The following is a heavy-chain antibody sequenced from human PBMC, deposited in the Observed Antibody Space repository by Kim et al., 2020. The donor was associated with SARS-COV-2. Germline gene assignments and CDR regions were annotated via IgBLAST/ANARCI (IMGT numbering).Heavy chain of an antibody. CDR3: AKDLFVLTSQPYYYYGMDV. CDR2: ISYDGSNK. CDR1: GFTFSSYG. D-gene: IGHD3-10*01. V-gene: IGHV3-30*18. J-gene: IGHJ6*02. Sequence: GGSLRLSCVASGFTFSSYGMHWVRQAPGKGLEWVAVISYDGSNKYYADSVKGRFTISRDNSKNTLYLQMNSLRAEDTAVYYCAKDLFVLTSQPYYYYGMDVWGQGTTVTVSS.